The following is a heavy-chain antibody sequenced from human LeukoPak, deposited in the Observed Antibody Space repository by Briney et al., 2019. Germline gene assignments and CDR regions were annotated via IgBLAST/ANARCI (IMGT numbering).Heavy chain of an antibody. D-gene: IGHD3-10*01. CDR1: GFAFSSSW. CDR3: AREDWFHFDY. CDR2: INKDATAK. V-gene: IGHV3-7*03. Sequence: PGGSLRLSCAASGFAFSSSWMSWVRQAPGKGLEWVANINKDATAKYYVDSVKGRFTISRDNAKNSLYLQINGLRAEDTAVYYCAREDWFHFDYWGQGTLVTVSS. J-gene: IGHJ4*02.